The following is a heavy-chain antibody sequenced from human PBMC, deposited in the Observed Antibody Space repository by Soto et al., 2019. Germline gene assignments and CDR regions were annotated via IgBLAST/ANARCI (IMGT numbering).Heavy chain of an antibody. CDR2: INPSGGYT. CDR1: GYTFSSYY. J-gene: IGHJ6*02. D-gene: IGHD4-17*01. Sequence: ASVKVSCKASGYTFSSYYMNWVRQAPGQGLEWLGIINPSGGYTTYAQRFLGRVTMTRDTSTSTAYMELGRLRSDDTAVYYCARDGTLQTTVLQLAGPYGMDVWGQGTTVTVSS. CDR3: ARDGTLQTTVLQLAGPYGMDV. V-gene: IGHV1-46*01.